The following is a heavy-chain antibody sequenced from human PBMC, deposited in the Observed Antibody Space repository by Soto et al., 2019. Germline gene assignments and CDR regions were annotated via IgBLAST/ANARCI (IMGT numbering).Heavy chain of an antibody. CDR3: ARAVPGMGV. CDR1: GFTLSDFA. Sequence: QVQLVQSGGGVVQPGRPLRLSCAASGFTLSDFAMHWVRQAPGTGLAWVALISNDGGIEHYGDSVRGRLTISRDNSKHMLYRQMTILRVEDTAVYYCARAVPGMGVWGRGTAVTVSS. V-gene: IGHV3-30-3*01. J-gene: IGHJ6*02. CDR2: ISNDGGIE. D-gene: IGHD6-19*01.